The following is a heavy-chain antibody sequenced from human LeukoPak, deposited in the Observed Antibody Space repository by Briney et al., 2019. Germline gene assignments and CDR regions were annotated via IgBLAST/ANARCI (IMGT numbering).Heavy chain of an antibody. CDR1: GGSISSYY. V-gene: IGHV4-59*01. Sequence: SETLSLTCTVSGGSISSYYWSWIRQPAGKGLEWIGYIYYSGSTNYNPSLKSRVTISVDTSKNQFSLKLSSVTAADTAVYYCARFISSGYQRSGPDAFDIWGQGTMVTVSS. CDR3: ARFISSGYQRSGPDAFDI. J-gene: IGHJ3*02. D-gene: IGHD3-22*01. CDR2: IYYSGST.